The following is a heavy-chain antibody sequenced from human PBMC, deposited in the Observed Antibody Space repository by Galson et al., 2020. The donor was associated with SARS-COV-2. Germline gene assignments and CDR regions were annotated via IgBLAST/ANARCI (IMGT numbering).Heavy chain of an antibody. CDR3: ARVLPFHCSGGSCYTFDI. J-gene: IGHJ3*02. CDR1: GYTFTGYY. D-gene: IGHD2-15*01. V-gene: IGHV1-2*02. CDR2: IDPISRGT. Sequence: ASVKVSCKASGYTFTGYYMHWVRQAPGQGLEWMGWIDPISRGTNYPQKFQGRVTMTRDTSSNTAYMELSSLRSDDTAVYYCARVLPFHCSGGSCYTFDIWGQGTVVTVSS.